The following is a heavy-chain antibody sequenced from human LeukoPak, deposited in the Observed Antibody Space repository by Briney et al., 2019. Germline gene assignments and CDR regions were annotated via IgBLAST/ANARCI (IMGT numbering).Heavy chain of an antibody. CDR3: AKTYSYGLDAFDT. Sequence: SETLSLTCTVSGGSISSGDYYWSWPRQPHGRGWEGFGYIYYSGSTYYNPSLKSRVTISVDTSKNQFSLKLSSVTAADTAVYYCAKTYSYGLDAFDTWGQGTMVTVSS. CDR2: IYYSGST. V-gene: IGHV4-30-4*01. J-gene: IGHJ3*02. D-gene: IGHD5-18*01. CDR1: GGSISSGDYY.